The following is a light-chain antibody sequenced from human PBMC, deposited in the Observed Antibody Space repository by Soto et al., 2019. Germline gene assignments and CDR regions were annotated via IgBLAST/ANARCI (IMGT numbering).Light chain of an antibody. CDR1: SSDVGAYNY. J-gene: IGLJ3*02. Sequence: QSVLTQPASVSGSPGQSITISCTGTSSDVGAYNYVSWYQQNPGKAPKLMIYDVTNRPSGVSNRFSGSKSGNTASLTISGLQAEDEADYYCSSYTTSSTLVVFGEGTKLTVL. V-gene: IGLV2-14*01. CDR2: DVT. CDR3: SSYTTSSTLVV.